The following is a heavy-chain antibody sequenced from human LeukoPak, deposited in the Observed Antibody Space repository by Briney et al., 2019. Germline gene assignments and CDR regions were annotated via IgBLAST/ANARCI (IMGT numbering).Heavy chain of an antibody. Sequence: SGPALVKPTQTLTLTCTFSGFSLSTSGMCVSWIRQPPGKALEWLARIDWDDDKYYSTSLKTRLTISKDTSKNQVVLTMTNMDPVDTATYYCARIRVSSGWSLGREYYFDYWGQGTLVTVSS. J-gene: IGHJ4*02. CDR2: IDWDDDK. CDR1: GFSLSTSGMC. D-gene: IGHD6-19*01. V-gene: IGHV2-70*11. CDR3: ARIRVSSGWSLGREYYFDY.